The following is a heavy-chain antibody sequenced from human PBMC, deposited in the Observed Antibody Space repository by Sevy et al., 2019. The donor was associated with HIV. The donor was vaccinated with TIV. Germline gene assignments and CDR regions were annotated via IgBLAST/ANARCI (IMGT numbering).Heavy chain of an antibody. J-gene: IGHJ4*02. CDR3: AKGLRNGGIAARPDLHY. CDR2: ISGSGGST. D-gene: IGHD6-6*01. CDR1: GFTFSSYA. V-gene: IGHV3-23*01. Sequence: GGSLRLSCAASGFTFSSYAMSWVRQAPGKGLEWVSAISGSGGSTYYADSVKGRFTISRDNSKNTLYLQMNSLRAEDTAVYYCAKGLRNGGIAARPDLHYWGQGTLVTVSS.